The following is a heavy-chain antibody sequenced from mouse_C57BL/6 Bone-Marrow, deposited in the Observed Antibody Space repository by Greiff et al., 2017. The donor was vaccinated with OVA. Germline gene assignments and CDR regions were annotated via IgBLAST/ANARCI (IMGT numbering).Heavy chain of an antibody. V-gene: IGHV5-4*01. J-gene: IGHJ3*01. Sequence: EVQVVESGGGLVKPGGSLKLSCAASGFTFSSYAMSWVRQTPEKRLEWVATISDGGSYTYYPDNVKGRFTISRDNAKNNLYLQMSHLKSGDTAMYYCARDGYYVYAWFAYWGQGTLVTVSA. CDR1: GFTFSSYA. D-gene: IGHD2-3*01. CDR3: ARDGYYVYAWFAY. CDR2: ISDGGSYT.